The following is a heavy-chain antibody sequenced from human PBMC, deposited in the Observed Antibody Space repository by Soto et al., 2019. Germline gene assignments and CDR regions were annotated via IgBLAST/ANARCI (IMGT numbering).Heavy chain of an antibody. J-gene: IGHJ4*02. V-gene: IGHV1-69*01. CDR2: IIPIFGTA. Sequence: QVQLVQSGAEVKKPGSSVKVSCKASGGTFSSYAISWVRQAPGQGLEWMGGIIPIFGTANYAQKFQGRVKITGDESTSTGYMELSSLRSEDTAVYYCAREGDGYNSIDYWGQGTLVTVSS. CDR1: GGTFSSYA. CDR3: AREGDGYNSIDY. D-gene: IGHD5-12*01.